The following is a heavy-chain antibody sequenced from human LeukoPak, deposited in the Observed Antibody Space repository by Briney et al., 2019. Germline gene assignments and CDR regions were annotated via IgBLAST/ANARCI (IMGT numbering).Heavy chain of an antibody. V-gene: IGHV3-23*01. CDR1: GFTFSSYS. CDR3: AKDRACSGGSCYLPDAFYI. Sequence: QAGGSLRLSCAASGFTFSSYSMNWVRQAPGKGLEWVSAISGSGGSTYYADSVKGRFTISRDNSKNTLYLQMNSLRAEDTAVYYCAKDRACSGGSCYLPDAFYIWGQGTMGTVSS. CDR2: ISGSGGST. J-gene: IGHJ3*02. D-gene: IGHD2-15*01.